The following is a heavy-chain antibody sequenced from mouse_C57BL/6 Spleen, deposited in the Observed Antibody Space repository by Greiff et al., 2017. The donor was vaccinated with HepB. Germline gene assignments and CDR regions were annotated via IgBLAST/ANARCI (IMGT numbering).Heavy chain of an antibody. CDR2: IDPSDSYT. CDR1: GYTFTSYW. Sequence: QQPGAELVKPGASVKLSCKASGYTFTSYWMQWVKQRPGQGLEWIGEIDPSDSYTNYNQKFKGKATLTVDTSSSTAYMQLSSLTSEDSAVYYCARRGGSSFYAMDYWGQGTSVTVSS. CDR3: ARRGGSSFYAMDY. V-gene: IGHV1-50*01. D-gene: IGHD1-1*01. J-gene: IGHJ4*01.